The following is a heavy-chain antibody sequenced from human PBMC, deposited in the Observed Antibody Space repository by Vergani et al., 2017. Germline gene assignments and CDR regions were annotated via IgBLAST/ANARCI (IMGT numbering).Heavy chain of an antibody. CDR3: ARARYYYDSSGYYKTEYYFDY. D-gene: IGHD3-22*01. J-gene: IGHJ4*02. CDR2: IYSGGST. CDR1: GFTVSSNY. Sequence: EVQLVETGGGLIQPGGSLRLSCAASGFTVSSNYMSWVRQAPGKGLEWVSVIYSGGSTYYADSVKGRFTISRDNSKNTLYLQMNSLRAEDTAVYYCARARYYYDSSGYYKTEYYFDYWGQGTLVTVSS. V-gene: IGHV3-53*02.